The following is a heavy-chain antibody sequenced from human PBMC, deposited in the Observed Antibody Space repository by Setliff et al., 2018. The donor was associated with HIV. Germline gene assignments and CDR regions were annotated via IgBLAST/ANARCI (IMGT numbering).Heavy chain of an antibody. D-gene: IGHD2-21*02. V-gene: IGHV1-69*13. CDR1: GGSLRSLS. CDR3: ANLRGEEAGNFYYFYFGLDV. J-gene: IGHJ6*02. CDR2: TIPKFGTS. Sequence: SVKVSCKASGGSLRSLSINWVRQAPGQGLEWMAGTIPKFGTSNYAHKFQGRMTITADEPTSTAYMELTGLRSEDTAVYYCANLRGEEAGNFYYFYFGLDVWGQGTTVTVSS.